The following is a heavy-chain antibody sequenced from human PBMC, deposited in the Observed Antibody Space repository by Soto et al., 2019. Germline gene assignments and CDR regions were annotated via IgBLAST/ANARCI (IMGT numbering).Heavy chain of an antibody. D-gene: IGHD5-12*01. CDR1: GFTFGTYT. Sequence: GGSLRLSCAASGFTFGTYTMNWVRQAPGKGLEWVSGIYGNAARTFYADSVKGRFTISRDNSKNTLFLEMNSLRAEDTAVYYCAKYARPDGYWDVYSCGQRTLVTVSS. J-gene: IGHJ4*02. V-gene: IGHV3-23*01. CDR3: AKYARPDGYWDVYS. CDR2: IYGNAART.